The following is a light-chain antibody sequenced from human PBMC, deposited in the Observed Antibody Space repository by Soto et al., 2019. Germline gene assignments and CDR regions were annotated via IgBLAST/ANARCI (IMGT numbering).Light chain of an antibody. CDR3: SSYSSTSTPYV. Sequence: QSALTQPASVSESPGQSITISCTGTSSDVGSHNYVSWYQQHPGKAPKLIIFEVNSRPSGVSNRFSGSKSGSAASLTISGLQAEDEADYYCSSYSSTSTPYVFGGGTKLTVL. J-gene: IGLJ1*01. CDR2: EVN. CDR1: SSDVGSHNY. V-gene: IGLV2-14*01.